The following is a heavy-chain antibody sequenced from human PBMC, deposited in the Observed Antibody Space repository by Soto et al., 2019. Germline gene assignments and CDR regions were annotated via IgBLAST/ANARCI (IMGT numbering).Heavy chain of an antibody. CDR2: MNPSGGST. J-gene: IGHJ6*02. CDR3: ESGARGGGMDV. CDR1: GYTFTSYD. Sequence: GASVKVSCKASGYTFTSYDINWVRQATGQGLEYLGWMNPSGGSTSYAQKLQGRVTMTRDTSTSTVYMKLSSLRSEDTAEYYCESGARGGGMDVWGQGTTVTVSS. D-gene: IGHD3-16*01. V-gene: IGHV1-8*01.